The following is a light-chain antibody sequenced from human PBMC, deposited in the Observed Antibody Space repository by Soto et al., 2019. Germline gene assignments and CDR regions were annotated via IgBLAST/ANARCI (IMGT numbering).Light chain of an antibody. CDR1: SSDVGAYGY. V-gene: IGLV2-14*01. CDR2: EVS. J-gene: IGLJ2*01. Sequence: QSALTQPASVSGSPGQSITISCTGTSSDVGAYGYVSWYQQHPGKAPTLMIYEVSYRPSGVSNRFSGSKSGNAASLTISVRQAEYEADYYCSSYTTSSTVVFGGGTKLTVL. CDR3: SSYTTSSTVV.